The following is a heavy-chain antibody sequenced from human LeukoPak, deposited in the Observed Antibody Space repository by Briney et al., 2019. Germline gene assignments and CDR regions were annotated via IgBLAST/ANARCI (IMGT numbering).Heavy chain of an antibody. Sequence: SETLSLTCTVSGYSISSGYYWGWIRQSPGKGLAWIGNIYRRGSTHYNPSLKSRVTISMDTSKNQFSAKLSSVTAADTAVYYCARDVRNYYDSSGYYLFDYWGQGTLVTVSS. V-gene: IGHV4-38-2*02. J-gene: IGHJ4*02. D-gene: IGHD3-22*01. CDR3: ARDVRNYYDSSGYYLFDY. CDR1: GYSISSGYY. CDR2: IYRRGST.